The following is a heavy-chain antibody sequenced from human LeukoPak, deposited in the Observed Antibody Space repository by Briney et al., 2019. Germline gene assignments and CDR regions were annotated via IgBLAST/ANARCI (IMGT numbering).Heavy chain of an antibody. D-gene: IGHD3-16*01. CDR1: GLTFSSYA. CDR3: ARDPWGY. CDR2: ISYDGSNK. J-gene: IGHJ4*02. V-gene: IGHV3-30-3*01. Sequence: GGSLRLSCAASGLTFSSYAMHWVRQAPGKGLEWVAVISYDGSNKYYADSVKGRFTISRDNSKNTLYLQMNSLRAEDTAVYYCARDPWGYWGQGTLVTVSS.